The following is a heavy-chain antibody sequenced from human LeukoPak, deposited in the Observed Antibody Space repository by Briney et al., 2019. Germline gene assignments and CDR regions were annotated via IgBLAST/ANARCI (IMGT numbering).Heavy chain of an antibody. V-gene: IGHV3-30*03. CDR1: GFTFSSYG. Sequence: GRSLRLSCAASGFTFSSYGMHWVRQAPGKGLEWVAVISYDGSNKYYADSVKGRFTISRDNSKNTLYLQMNSLRAEDTAVYYCARESYGDYLPYYYYYMDVWSKGTTVTVSS. CDR2: ISYDGSNK. J-gene: IGHJ6*03. D-gene: IGHD4-17*01. CDR3: ARESYGDYLPYYYYYMDV.